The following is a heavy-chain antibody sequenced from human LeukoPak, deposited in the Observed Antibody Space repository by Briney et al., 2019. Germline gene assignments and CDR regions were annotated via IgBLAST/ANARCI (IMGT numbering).Heavy chain of an antibody. Sequence: SETLSLTCTVSGGSISSYYWSWIRQPPGKGLEWIGYIYYSGSTNYNPSLKSRVTISVDTYKNQFSLKLSSVTAADTAVYYRARSRDGYNYALDYWGQGTLVTVSS. V-gene: IGHV4-59*01. J-gene: IGHJ4*02. CDR1: GGSISSYY. CDR3: ARSRDGYNYALDY. D-gene: IGHD5-24*01. CDR2: IYYSGST.